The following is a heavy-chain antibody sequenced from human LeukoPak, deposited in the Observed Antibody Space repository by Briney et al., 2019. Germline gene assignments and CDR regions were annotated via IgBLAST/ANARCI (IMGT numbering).Heavy chain of an antibody. CDR1: GFTFSNAW. CDR2: IRSKTDGGTT. D-gene: IGHD2-2*01. J-gene: IGHJ4*02. V-gene: IGHV3-15*01. Sequence: GGSLRLSCAASGFTFSNAWMSWVRQASGKGLEWVGRIRSKTDGGTTDYAAPVKGRFTISRDDSKNTLYLQMNSLKTEDTAVYYCSTGHIVVLPAAVPGFAYWGQGTLVTVS. CDR3: STGHIVVLPAAVPGFAY.